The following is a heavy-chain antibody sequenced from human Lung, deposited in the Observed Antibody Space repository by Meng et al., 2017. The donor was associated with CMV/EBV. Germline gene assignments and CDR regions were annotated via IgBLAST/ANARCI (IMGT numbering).Heavy chain of an antibody. V-gene: IGHV1-69*10. J-gene: IGHJ4*02. CDR1: GGTFGRYA. Sequence: SXXVSXXASGGTFGRYAISWVRQAPGQGLEWMGAIIPRIGITNYAQKLQGRVTITADSATSTAYMELSSLRSEDTAVYYCARGRVAYNIRFLDFWGQGTLVTVSS. CDR3: ARGRVAYNIRFLDF. D-gene: IGHD1-1*01. CDR2: IIPRIGIT.